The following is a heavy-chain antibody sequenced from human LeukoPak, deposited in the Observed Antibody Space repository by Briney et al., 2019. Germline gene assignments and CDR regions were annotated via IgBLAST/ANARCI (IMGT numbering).Heavy chain of an antibody. CDR3: ATDGVAVIWSRREIVAYALDI. Sequence: ASVKVSCKVFGYTLTELSMHWVRQAPGKGLEWMGGFDPEDGETIYAQKFQGRVTMTEDTSTNTAYMELSSLRSEDTAVYYCATDGVAVIWSRREIVAYALDIWGQGTMVTVPS. CDR2: FDPEDGET. CDR1: GYTLTELS. J-gene: IGHJ3*02. V-gene: IGHV1-24*01. D-gene: IGHD3-3*01.